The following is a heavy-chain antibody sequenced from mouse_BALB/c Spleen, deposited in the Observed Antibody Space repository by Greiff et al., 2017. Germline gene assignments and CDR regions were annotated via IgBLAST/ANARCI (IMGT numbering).Heavy chain of an antibody. Sequence: QVQLQQSGPQLVRPGASVKISCKASGYSFTSYWMHWVKQRPGQGLEWIGMIDPSDSETRLNQKFKDKATLTVDKSSSTAYMQLSSPTSEDSAVYYCARPGLRDYYAMDYWGQGTSVTVSS. D-gene: IGHD3-1*01. CDR2: IDPSDSET. J-gene: IGHJ4*01. CDR3: ARPGLRDYYAMDY. CDR1: GYSFTSYW. V-gene: IGHV1S127*01.